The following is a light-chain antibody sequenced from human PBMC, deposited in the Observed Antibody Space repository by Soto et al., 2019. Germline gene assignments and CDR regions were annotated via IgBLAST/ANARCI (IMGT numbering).Light chain of an antibody. CDR2: DVS. J-gene: IGKJ3*01. V-gene: IGKV3-20*01. CDR1: QSVGSSY. CDR3: QPYVSSPFT. Sequence: EIVLTQSPGTLSLSPGERATLSCRASQSVGSSYLSWYQQKTGQAPRLLIYDVSSRATGIPDRFSGSGSGTDCTLPVSSLGPEDCAVYFCQPYVSSPFTFGPGTQVDIK.